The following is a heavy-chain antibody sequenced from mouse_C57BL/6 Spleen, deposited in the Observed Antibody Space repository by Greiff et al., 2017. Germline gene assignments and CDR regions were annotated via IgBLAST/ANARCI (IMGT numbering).Heavy chain of an antibody. J-gene: IGHJ4*01. CDR2: IGAGSGST. CDR3: ARCLWSYAMDY. CDR1: GYTFTDYY. Sequence: VQLVESGAELVKPGASVKISCKASGYTFTDYYINWVQQRPGQGLEWIGNIGAGSGSTYYHEKFKGQATLTADKASSTAYMQLSSLTSEDSAVYFCARCLWSYAMDYWGQGTSVTVSS. V-gene: IGHV1-77*01. D-gene: IGHD1-1*02.